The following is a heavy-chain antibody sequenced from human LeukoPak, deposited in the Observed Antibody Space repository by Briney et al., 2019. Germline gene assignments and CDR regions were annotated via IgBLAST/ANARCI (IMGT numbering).Heavy chain of an antibody. CDR1: GGSMSSYY. D-gene: IGHD6-19*01. CDR2: IYTSGST. CDR3: ARGRIAVRSRPIDY. J-gene: IGHJ4*02. V-gene: IGHV4-4*07. Sequence: PSETLSLTCTVSGGSMSSYYWSWIRQPAGKGLEWIGRIYTSGSTNYNPSLKSRVTMSVDTSKNQFSLKLSSVTAADTAVYYCARGRIAVRSRPIDYWGQGTLVTVSS.